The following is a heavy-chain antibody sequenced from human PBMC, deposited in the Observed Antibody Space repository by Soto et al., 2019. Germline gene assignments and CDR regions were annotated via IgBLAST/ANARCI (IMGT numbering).Heavy chain of an antibody. J-gene: IGHJ6*03. V-gene: IGHV4-34*01. CDR2: INDSGNI. Sequence: QVQLQQWGAGLLKPSETLSLTCAVYGGSFSGYQWTWIRQTPGKRLEWIGEINDSGNINYNPSLKSRVTILVDTPKKQISLKLSSVTAADTAVYYCAGGLILWFGEFSRRGGYYYYMDVWGKGTTVTVSS. D-gene: IGHD3-10*01. CDR3: AGGLILWFGEFSRRGGYYYYMDV. CDR1: GGSFSGYQ.